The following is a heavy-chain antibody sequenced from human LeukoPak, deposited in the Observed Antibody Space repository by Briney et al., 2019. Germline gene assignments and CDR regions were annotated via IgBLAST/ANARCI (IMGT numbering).Heavy chain of an antibody. CDR2: ISAYNGNT. CDR3: ARAGLMATPPGDY. D-gene: IGHD5-24*01. V-gene: IGHV1-18*01. Sequence: ASVKVSCKASGGTFSSYAISWVRQAPGQGLEWMGWISAYNGNTNYAQKLQGRVTMTTNTSTSTAYMELRSLRSDDTAVYYCARAGLMATPPGDYWGQGTLVTVSS. J-gene: IGHJ4*02. CDR1: GGTFSSYA.